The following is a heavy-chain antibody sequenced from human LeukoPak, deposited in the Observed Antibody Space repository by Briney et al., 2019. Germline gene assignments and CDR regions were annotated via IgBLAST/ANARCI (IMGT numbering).Heavy chain of an antibody. CDR1: GYSISSGYY. J-gene: IGHJ4*02. D-gene: IGHD3-22*01. V-gene: IGHV4-38-2*02. CDR2: IYHSGST. Sequence: SETLSLTCTVSGYSISSGYYWGWIRQPPGKGLEWIGSIYHSGSTYYNPSLKSRVTISVDTSKNQFSLKLSSVTAADTAVYYCARLTPSRYYDSSDGPWGQGTLVTVSS. CDR3: ARLTPSRYYDSSDGP.